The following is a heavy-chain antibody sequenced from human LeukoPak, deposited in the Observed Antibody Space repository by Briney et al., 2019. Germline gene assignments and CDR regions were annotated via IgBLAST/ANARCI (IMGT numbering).Heavy chain of an antibody. J-gene: IGHJ4*02. D-gene: IGHD2-2*01. CDR1: GYTFTNYG. V-gene: IGHV1-3*01. CDR3: ALGGVPAAIDY. CDR2: INAGNGNT. Sequence: ASVKVSCKASGYTFTNYGITWVRQAPGQRLEWMGWINAGNGNTKYSQKFQGRVTITRDTSASTAYMELSSLRSEDTAVYYCALGGVPAAIDYWGQGTLVTVSS.